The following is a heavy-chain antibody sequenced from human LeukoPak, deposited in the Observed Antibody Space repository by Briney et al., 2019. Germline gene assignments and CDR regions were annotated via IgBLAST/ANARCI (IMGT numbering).Heavy chain of an antibody. D-gene: IGHD4-23*01. CDR3: AREGAPRWYYYMDV. CDR1: GYTFSGFY. V-gene: IGHV7-4-1*02. Sequence: ASVKVSCKASGYTFSGFYIHWVRQAPGQGLEWMGWINTNTGNPAYAQGFTGRYVFSLDTSVSTAYLQISSLKAEDTAVYYCAREGAPRWYYYMDVWGKGTTVTVSS. CDR2: INTNTGNP. J-gene: IGHJ6*03.